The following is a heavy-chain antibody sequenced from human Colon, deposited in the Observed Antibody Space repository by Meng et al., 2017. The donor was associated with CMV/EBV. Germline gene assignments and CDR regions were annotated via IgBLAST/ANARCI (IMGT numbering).Heavy chain of an antibody. D-gene: IGHD5/OR15-5a*01. CDR3: AKDRYENSVNYFDS. CDR2: INTDGSRT. J-gene: IGHJ4*02. CDR1: GFTFSSYW. V-gene: IGHV3-74*01. Sequence: GGSLRLSCAASGFTFSSYWMHWVRQAPGEGLVWVSRINTDGSRTNYADSVEGRFTISRDNSKNTMYLQMNTLRGEDTAVYYWAKDRYENSVNYFDSWGQGTLVTVSS.